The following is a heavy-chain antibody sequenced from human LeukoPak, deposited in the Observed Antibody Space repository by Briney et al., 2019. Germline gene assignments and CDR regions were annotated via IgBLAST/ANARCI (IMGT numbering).Heavy chain of an antibody. J-gene: IGHJ4*02. CDR3: AKYGNSGWVIDN. Sequence: SETLSLTCTVSGGSVGSDYWTWIRQPPGKGLEYIGYIYYTGGTNYNPSLKSRVTISVDTSKNQFSLKLSSVTAADTAVYFCAKYGNSGWVIDNWGQGTLVTVSS. CDR1: GGSVGSDY. CDR2: IYYTGGT. D-gene: IGHD6-19*01. V-gene: IGHV4-59*08.